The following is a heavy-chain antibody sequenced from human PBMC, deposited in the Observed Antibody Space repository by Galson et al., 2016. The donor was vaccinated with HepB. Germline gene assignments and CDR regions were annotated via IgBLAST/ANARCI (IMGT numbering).Heavy chain of an antibody. J-gene: IGHJ3*02. CDR3: AKIRVTTFGPDAFDI. D-gene: IGHD3-3*01. V-gene: IGHV4-39*01. CDR1: GGSIRNRSYY. Sequence: SETLSLTCTVSGGSIRNRSYYWGWIRQPPGKGLEWIGNVYYRGSTYYNPSLKSRVTIAVDTSKNQFSLKRTSVTAADTAVYYCAKIRVTTFGPDAFDIWGQGTKVTVSS. CDR2: VYYRGST.